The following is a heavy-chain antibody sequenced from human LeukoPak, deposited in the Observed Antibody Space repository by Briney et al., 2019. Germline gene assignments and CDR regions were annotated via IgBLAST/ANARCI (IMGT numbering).Heavy chain of an antibody. CDR1: GYTFTGYY. J-gene: IGHJ5*02. D-gene: IGHD6-19*01. CDR3: ARDHTSGWYENWFDP. V-gene: IGHV1-2*02. Sequence: GASVKVSCKASGYTFTGYYMHWVRQAPGQGLEWMGWINPNSGGTNYAQKFQDRVTMTRDTSISTAYMELSRLRSDDTAVYYCARDHTSGWYENWFDPWGQGTLVTVSS. CDR2: INPNSGGT.